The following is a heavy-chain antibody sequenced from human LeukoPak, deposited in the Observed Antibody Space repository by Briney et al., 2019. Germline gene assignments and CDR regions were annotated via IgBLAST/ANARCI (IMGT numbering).Heavy chain of an antibody. D-gene: IGHD6-13*01. CDR1: GYTFTSYA. V-gene: IGHV7-4-1*02. CDR3: ASGGVKIAAAGTRGYYYHYIDV. CDR2: INTNTGNP. J-gene: IGHJ6*03. Sequence: ASVKVSCKASGYTFTSYAMNWVRQAPGQGLEWMGWINTNTGNPTYAQGFTGRFVFSLDTSVSTAYLQISSLKAEDTAVYYCASGGVKIAAAGTRGYYYHYIDVWGKGTTVTVSS.